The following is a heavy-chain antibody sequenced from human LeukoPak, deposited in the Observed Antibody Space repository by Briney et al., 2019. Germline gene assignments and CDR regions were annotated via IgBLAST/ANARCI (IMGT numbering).Heavy chain of an antibody. Sequence: GGSLRLSCAASGFPFGNVWMSWVGQAPGKGLEGIGRIKSKTAGGTADYAAPVKGRFTMSRDESKITLYLQMNSLKTEDTAVYYCSTSGQHWDVFDYWGQGTLVTVSS. J-gene: IGHJ4*02. V-gene: IGHV3-15*01. CDR2: IKSKTAGGTA. D-gene: IGHD1-1*01. CDR3: STSGQHWDVFDY. CDR1: GFPFGNVW.